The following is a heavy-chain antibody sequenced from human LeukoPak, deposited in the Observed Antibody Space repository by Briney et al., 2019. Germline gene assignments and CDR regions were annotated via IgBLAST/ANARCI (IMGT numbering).Heavy chain of an antibody. CDR3: ARATGTILNYYYYYGMDV. D-gene: IGHD1-7*01. CDR2: IIPIFGTA. V-gene: IGHV1-69*13. Sequence: ASVKVSCKASGGTFSSYAISWVRQAPGQGLEWMGGIIPIFGTANYAQKFQGRVTITADESTSTAYMELSSLRSEDTAVYYCARATGTILNYYYYYGMDVWGQGTTVTVSS. J-gene: IGHJ6*02. CDR1: GGTFSSYA.